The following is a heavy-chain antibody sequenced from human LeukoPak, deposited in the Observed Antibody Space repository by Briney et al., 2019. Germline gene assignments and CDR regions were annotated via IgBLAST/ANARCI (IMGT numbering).Heavy chain of an antibody. CDR1: RFSFSFYW. J-gene: IGHJ6*03. CDR2: IKQDGSEK. Sequence: PGGSLRLSCAASRFSFSFYWMNWVRQAPGKGLEWVANIKQDGSEKYYVDSVKGRFTISRDSAKNSLFLQMNSLRAEDTAVYYCARGPHYYYMDVWGKGTTITVSS. CDR3: ARGPHYYYMDV. V-gene: IGHV3-7*01.